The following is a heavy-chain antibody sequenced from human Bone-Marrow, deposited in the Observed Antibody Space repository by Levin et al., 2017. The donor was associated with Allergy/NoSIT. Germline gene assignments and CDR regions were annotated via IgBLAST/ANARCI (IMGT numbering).Heavy chain of an antibody. Sequence: GGSLRLSCVASGFSFSHYWMHWVRHIPGKGLLWVSRINSDGSTTTDADSVNGRFTTSRDNARNSLDLQMNSLRVEDTAVYYCARNGAWSFEFWGQGTLVTVSS. V-gene: IGHV3-74*01. CDR2: INSDGSTT. D-gene: IGHD2-8*01. J-gene: IGHJ4*02. CDR1: GFSFSHYW. CDR3: ARNGAWSFEF.